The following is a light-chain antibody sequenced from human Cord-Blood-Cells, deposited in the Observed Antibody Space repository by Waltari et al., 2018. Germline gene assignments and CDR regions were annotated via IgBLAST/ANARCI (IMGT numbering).Light chain of an antibody. Sequence: EIVMTQSPATLSVSPGERATLSCRASQSVSSNLAWYQQTPGQAPRRLIYGASTRATGIPARFSGSGSGTEFTLTISSLQSEDFAVYYCQQYNNWPITVGQGTRLEIK. V-gene: IGKV3-15*01. J-gene: IGKJ5*01. CDR1: QSVSSN. CDR3: QQYNNWPIT. CDR2: GAS.